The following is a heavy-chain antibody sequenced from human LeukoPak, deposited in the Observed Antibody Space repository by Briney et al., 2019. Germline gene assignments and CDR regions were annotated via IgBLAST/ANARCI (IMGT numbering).Heavy chain of an antibody. D-gene: IGHD3-16*01. Sequence: GRSLRPSCAASGFTFRRYGMHWVRQAPGKGLEWVAIIWNDGSNKYYADFVKGRFTISRDNSKNTLDLQMNSLRDEDTAVYYCASDGYSGLGDYWGQGTLVTVSS. J-gene: IGHJ4*02. CDR2: IWNDGSNK. V-gene: IGHV3-33*01. CDR3: ASDGYSGLGDY. CDR1: GFTFRRYG.